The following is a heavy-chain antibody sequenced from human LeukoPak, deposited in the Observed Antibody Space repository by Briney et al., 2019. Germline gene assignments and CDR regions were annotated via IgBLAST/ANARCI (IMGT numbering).Heavy chain of an antibody. V-gene: IGHV4-59*01. Sequence: TPSETLSLTCTVSGGSISSYYWSWLRQPPGKGLEWIGYIYYSGSTNYNPSLKSRVTISVDTSKNQFSLKLSSVTAADTAVYYCARVVVYGDYPSWFDPWGQGTLVTVSS. CDR3: ARVVVYGDYPSWFDP. D-gene: IGHD4-17*01. CDR2: IYYSGST. J-gene: IGHJ5*02. CDR1: GGSISSYY.